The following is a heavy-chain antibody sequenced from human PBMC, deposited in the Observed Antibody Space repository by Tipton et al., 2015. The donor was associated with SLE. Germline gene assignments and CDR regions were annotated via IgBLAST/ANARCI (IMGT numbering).Heavy chain of an antibody. CDR3: ARELGYSYGRGWYFDL. CDR2: ISSSSSTI. D-gene: IGHD5-18*01. Sequence: GSLRLSCAASGFTFSDYDMSWIRQAPGKGLEWVSSISSSSSTIYYADSVKGRFTISRDNAKNSLYLQMNSLRAEDTAVYYCARELGYSYGRGWYFDLWGRGTLVTVSS. V-gene: IGHV3-11*04. J-gene: IGHJ2*01. CDR1: GFTFSDYD.